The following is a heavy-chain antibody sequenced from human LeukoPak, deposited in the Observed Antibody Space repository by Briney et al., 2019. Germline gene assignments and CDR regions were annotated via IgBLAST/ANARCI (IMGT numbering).Heavy chain of an antibody. V-gene: IGHV3-21*01. CDR3: ARNDFDFDY. Sequence: MPGGSLRLSCAASGFIFSSYGMSWVRQAPGKGLEWLSSISSRTSNIYYAGSVKGRFTISRDNAKNSLYQQMNSLRDEDTAVYYCARNDFDFDYWGQGTLVTVSS. CDR1: GFIFSSYG. D-gene: IGHD2-21*02. J-gene: IGHJ4*02. CDR2: ISSRTSNI.